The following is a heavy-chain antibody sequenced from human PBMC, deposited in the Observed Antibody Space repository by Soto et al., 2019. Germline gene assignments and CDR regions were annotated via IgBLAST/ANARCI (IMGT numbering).Heavy chain of an antibody. CDR2: IYWDDIE. CDR3: AHRQRLRSGWRTFDS. J-gene: IGHJ4*02. CDR1: GFSLSTSGVG. D-gene: IGHD6-19*01. Sequence: QITLKESGPTLVKPTQTLTLTCTFSGFSLSTSGVGVGWIRQPPGKALEWLGLIYWDDIERYSPSLKSRLSITTDTSKNHVVLTMTNMDPVDTATYYCAHRQRLRSGWRTFDSWGQGILVTVSS. V-gene: IGHV2-5*02.